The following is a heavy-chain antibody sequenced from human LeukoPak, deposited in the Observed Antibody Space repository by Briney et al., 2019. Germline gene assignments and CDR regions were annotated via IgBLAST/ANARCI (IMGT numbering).Heavy chain of an antibody. CDR3: ARVMYSSGWPNWFDP. CDR2: IKQDGSEK. V-gene: IGHV3-7*01. D-gene: IGHD6-19*01. Sequence: GGSLRLSCAASGFTFSSYWMSWVRQAPGKGLEWVANIKQDGSEKYYVDSVKGRFTISRDNAKNSLYLQMNSLRAEDTTVYYCARVMYSSGWPNWFDPWGQGTLVTVSS. CDR1: GFTFSSYW. J-gene: IGHJ5*02.